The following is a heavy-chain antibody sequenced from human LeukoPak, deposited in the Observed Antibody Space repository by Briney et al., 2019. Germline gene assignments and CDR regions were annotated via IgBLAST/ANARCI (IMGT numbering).Heavy chain of an antibody. CDR2: IRSKAYGGTT. D-gene: IGHD6-19*01. CDR1: GXTFGDYA. V-gene: IGHV3-49*04. CDR3: TRDGKNSIAVAGEPNDYYYYYGMDV. J-gene: IGHJ6*02. Sequence: QAGGSLRLSCTASGXTFGDYAMSWVRQAPGKGLEWVAFIRSKAYGGTTESAASVKGRFTISRDDSKSIAYLQMNSLKTEDTAVYSCTRDGKNSIAVAGEPNDYYYYYGMDVWGQGTTVTVSS.